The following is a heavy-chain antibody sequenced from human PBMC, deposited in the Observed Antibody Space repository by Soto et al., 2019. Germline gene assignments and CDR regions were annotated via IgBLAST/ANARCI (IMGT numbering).Heavy chain of an antibody. CDR1: GFTFSDYY. J-gene: IGHJ5*02. V-gene: IGHV3-11*01. D-gene: IGHD3-10*01. Sequence: PGGSLRLSCATSGFTFSDYYMIRIRQAPGKGLEWVSYISSSGSTIYYADSVKGRFTISRDNAKNSLYLQMNSLRAEDTAVYYCARDRAGPGWFDPWGQGTLVTVSS. CDR2: ISSSGSTI. CDR3: ARDRAGPGWFDP.